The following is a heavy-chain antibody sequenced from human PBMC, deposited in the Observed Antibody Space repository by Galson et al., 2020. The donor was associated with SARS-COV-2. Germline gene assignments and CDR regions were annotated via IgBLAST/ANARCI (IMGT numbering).Heavy chain of an antibody. J-gene: IGHJ4*02. Sequence: XIYXSGSTYYNPSLKSRVTISVDTSKNQFYLKLSSVTAADTAVYYCARGTNGNFDYWGQGTLVTVSS. CDR3: ARGTNGNFDY. D-gene: IGHD4-17*01. CDR2: IYXSGST. V-gene: IGHV4-39*07.